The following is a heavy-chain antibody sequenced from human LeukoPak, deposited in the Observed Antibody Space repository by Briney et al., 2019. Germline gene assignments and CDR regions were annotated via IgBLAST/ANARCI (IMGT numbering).Heavy chain of an antibody. J-gene: IGHJ4*02. Sequence: GGSLRLSCAASGFTFDDYAMHWVRQAPGKGVEWVSGISGSGGSTYYADSVKGRFTISRDNSKNTLYLQMNSLRAEDTAVYYCAKDQVWSGYLITSSDYWGQGTLVTVSS. D-gene: IGHD3-3*01. CDR3: AKDQVWSGYLITSSDY. CDR2: ISGSGGST. CDR1: GFTFDDYA. V-gene: IGHV3-23*01.